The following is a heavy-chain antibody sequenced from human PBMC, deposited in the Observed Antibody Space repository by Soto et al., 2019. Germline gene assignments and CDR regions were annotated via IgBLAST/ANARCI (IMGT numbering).Heavy chain of an antibody. CDR2: RSASGRRR. CDR3: AKDWNWLDVYFDV. D-gene: IGHD6-19*01. CDR1: GIEFSNYA. V-gene: IGHV3-23*01. J-gene: IGHJ4*02. Sequence: EVQLLASGGGLVQPGGSLRLSCVASGIEFSNYARSWVRQAPWKGLEWVSIRSASGRRRYHADSVKGRFNISRDNSKNTLYLHMTILRAEDTAVYYCAKDWNWLDVYFDVWGQGTLVTVSS.